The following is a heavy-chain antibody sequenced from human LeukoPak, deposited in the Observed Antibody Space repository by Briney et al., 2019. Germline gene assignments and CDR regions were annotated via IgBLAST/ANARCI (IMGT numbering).Heavy chain of an antibody. D-gene: IGHD3-10*01. CDR1: GFSFSNYG. V-gene: IGHV3-33*01. CDR3: ARSSRGSYYPLFDY. J-gene: IGHJ4*02. CDR2: IWYDGTNK. Sequence: GGSLRLSCAASGFSFSNYGMHWVRQAPGKGLEWVAVIWYDGTNKYYADSVKGRFTISRDNSKNTLYLQMNSLRAEDTAVYYCARSSRGSYYPLFDYWGQGTLVTVSS.